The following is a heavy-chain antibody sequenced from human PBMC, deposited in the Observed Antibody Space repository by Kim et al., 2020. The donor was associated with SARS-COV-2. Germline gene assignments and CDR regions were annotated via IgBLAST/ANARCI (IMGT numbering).Heavy chain of an antibody. CDR2: INHSGST. J-gene: IGHJ6*03. CDR3: AAASPFRARRMDV. Sequence: SETLSLTCAVYGGSFSGYYWSWIRQPPGKGLEWIGEINHSGSTNYNPSLKSRVTISVDTSKNQFSLKLSSVTAADTAVYYCAAASPFRARRMDVWGKGTT. V-gene: IGHV4-34*01. D-gene: IGHD6-25*01. CDR1: GGSFSGYY.